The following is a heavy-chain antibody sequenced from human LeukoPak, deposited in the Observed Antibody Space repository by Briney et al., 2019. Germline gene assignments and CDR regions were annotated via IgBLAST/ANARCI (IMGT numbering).Heavy chain of an antibody. CDR1: GFTFSSYE. CDR3: ARGLYYYDSSGYLN. Sequence: GGSLRLSCAASGFTFSSYEMNWVRQAPGKGLEWVSYISSSGSTIYYADSVKGQFTISRDNAKNSLYLQMNSLRAEDTAVYYCARGLYYYDSSGYLNWGQGTLVTVSS. J-gene: IGHJ4*02. CDR2: ISSSGSTI. D-gene: IGHD3-22*01. V-gene: IGHV3-48*03.